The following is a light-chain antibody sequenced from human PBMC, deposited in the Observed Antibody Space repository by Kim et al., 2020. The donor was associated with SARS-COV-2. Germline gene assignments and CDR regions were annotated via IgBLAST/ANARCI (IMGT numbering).Light chain of an antibody. CDR3: QQYDRWPPIT. CDR1: HNISTN. Sequence: EIVMTQFPATLSVSPGERVTLPCRASHNISTNLAWYQQKPGQAPRLLIHGASTRTSGFPARFGGRGSGTDFTLTISSLQSEDFALYYCQQYDRWPPITCGRGTRLGIK. J-gene: IGKJ5*01. CDR2: GAS. V-gene: IGKV3-15*01.